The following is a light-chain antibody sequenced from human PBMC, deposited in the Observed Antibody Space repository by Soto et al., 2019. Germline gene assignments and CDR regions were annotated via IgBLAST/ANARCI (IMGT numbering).Light chain of an antibody. CDR2: DVS. Sequence: EIVLTQSPATLSLSPGERATLSCRASQSVSSYLAWYQQKPGQAPRLLIYDVSNRATGIPARFSGSGSGTDFTLTISSLEPEGFAVYYCQQRSNWPPYTFGQGTKLEIK. V-gene: IGKV3-11*01. J-gene: IGKJ2*01. CDR3: QQRSNWPPYT. CDR1: QSVSSY.